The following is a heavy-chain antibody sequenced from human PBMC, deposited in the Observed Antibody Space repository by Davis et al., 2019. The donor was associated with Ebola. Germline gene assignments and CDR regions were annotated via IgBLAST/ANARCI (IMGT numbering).Heavy chain of an antibody. CDR1: GFTFSTYS. D-gene: IGHD2-2*01. Sequence: GESLKTSCAASGFTFSTYSMNWARQAPGKGLEWVSSISSSSSYIYYADSVKGRFTISRDNAKNSLYLQMNSLRAEDTAVYYCARVQEDIVVVPAAPYYYYYYGMGVWGQGTTVTVSS. CDR2: ISSSSSYI. V-gene: IGHV3-21*04. J-gene: IGHJ6*02. CDR3: ARVQEDIVVVPAAPYYYYYYGMGV.